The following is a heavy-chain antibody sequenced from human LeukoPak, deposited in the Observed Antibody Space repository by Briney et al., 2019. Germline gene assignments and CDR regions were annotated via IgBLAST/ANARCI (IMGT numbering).Heavy chain of an antibody. CDR2: IKQDGSEK. D-gene: IGHD2/OR15-2a*01. J-gene: IGHJ3*02. Sequence: PGGSLRLSCAASGFTFSNYWMTWVRQAPGKGLEWVANIKQDGSEKYYVDSVKGRFTISRDNAKNSLYLQMNSLRAEDSAVYHCAREHQYSTTWPGAFGIWGQGTMVTVSS. V-gene: IGHV3-7*01. CDR3: AREHQYSTTWPGAFGI. CDR1: GFTFSNYW.